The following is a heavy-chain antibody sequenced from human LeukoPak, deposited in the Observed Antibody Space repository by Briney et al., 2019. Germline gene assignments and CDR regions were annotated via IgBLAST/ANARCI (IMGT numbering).Heavy chain of an antibody. D-gene: IGHD4-11*01. CDR2: IYYSGST. V-gene: IGHV4-39*01. J-gene: IGHJ6*03. Sequence: SETLSLTCTVSGGSISSSSYYWGWIRQPPGKGLEWIGSIYYSGSTYYNPSLKSRVTISVDTSKNQFSLKLSSVTAADTAVYYCAKQEGYTLTTTYYYYYMDVWGKGTTVTVSS. CDR1: GGSISSSSYY. CDR3: AKQEGYTLTTTYYYYYMDV.